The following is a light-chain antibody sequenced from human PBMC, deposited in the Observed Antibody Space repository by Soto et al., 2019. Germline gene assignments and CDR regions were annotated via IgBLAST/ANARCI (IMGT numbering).Light chain of an antibody. J-gene: IGLJ1*01. CDR1: SSDVGGYNY. Sequence: QSVLTQPPSASGSPGQSVTISCTGTSSDVGGYNYVSWYQQHPGKAPKFIIYEASKRPSGVPDRFSGSKSGNTASLTVSGLQAEDEADYYCSSYAGSNNFVFGTGTKVTVL. CDR3: SSYAGSNNFV. CDR2: EAS. V-gene: IGLV2-8*01.